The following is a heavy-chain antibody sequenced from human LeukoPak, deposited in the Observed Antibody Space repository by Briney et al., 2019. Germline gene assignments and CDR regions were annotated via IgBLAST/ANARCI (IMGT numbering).Heavy chain of an antibody. D-gene: IGHD3-10*01. Sequence: PGGSLRLSCAASGFTFSSYWMSWVRQAAGKGLEWVANIKQDGSEKYYVDSVKGRFTISRDNAKNSLYLQMNSLRAEDTAVYYCAREPLGYGSGSYYISYDYWGQGTLVTVSS. V-gene: IGHV3-7*01. CDR2: IKQDGSEK. CDR3: AREPLGYGSGSYYISYDY. CDR1: GFTFSSYW. J-gene: IGHJ4*02.